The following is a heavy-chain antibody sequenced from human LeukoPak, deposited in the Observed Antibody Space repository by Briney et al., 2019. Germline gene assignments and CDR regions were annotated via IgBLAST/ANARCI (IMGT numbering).Heavy chain of an antibody. J-gene: IGHJ3*02. CDR1: GYSFTTYW. D-gene: IGHD5-12*01. CDR3: VRRLREYSGPDAFHI. Sequence: GESLKISSKGSGYSFTTYWIVRVRQMPGKGLEWMGRIFPGDSDTRYSSSFQGQVTISADKSITTAYLQWSSLKASDTAMYYCVRRLREYSGPDAFHIWGQGTMVTVSS. CDR2: IFPGDSDT. V-gene: IGHV5-51*01.